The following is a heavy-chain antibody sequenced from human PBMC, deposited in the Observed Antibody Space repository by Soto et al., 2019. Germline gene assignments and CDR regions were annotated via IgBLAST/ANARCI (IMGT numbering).Heavy chain of an antibody. Sequence: GGSLRLSCAASGFTVSRNYMSWVRQAPGKGLEWVSVIYSGGSTYYADSVKGRFTISRDNSKNTLYLQMNSLRAEDTAVYYCARDRFGTMVRGGDLDVWGKGTTVTVSS. CDR3: ARDRFGTMVRGGDLDV. J-gene: IGHJ6*04. CDR1: GFTVSRNY. D-gene: IGHD3-10*01. CDR2: IYSGGST. V-gene: IGHV3-66*01.